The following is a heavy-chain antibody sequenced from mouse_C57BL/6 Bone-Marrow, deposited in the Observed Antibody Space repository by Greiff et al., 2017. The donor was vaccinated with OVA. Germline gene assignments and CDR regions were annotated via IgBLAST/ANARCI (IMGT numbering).Heavy chain of an antibody. J-gene: IGHJ3*01. Sequence: VQLQQSGPGLVQPSQSLSITCTVSGFSLTSYGVHWVRQSPGKGLEWLGGIGSGGGTNNNAAFIPSLSTTKDNPNTQFFFKMNSLQADDTAIYDCAKANWDGAWFAYWGQGTLVTVAA. CDR1: GFSLTSYG. CDR3: AKANWDGAWFAY. V-gene: IGHV2-5*01. D-gene: IGHD4-1*01. CDR2: IGSGGGT.